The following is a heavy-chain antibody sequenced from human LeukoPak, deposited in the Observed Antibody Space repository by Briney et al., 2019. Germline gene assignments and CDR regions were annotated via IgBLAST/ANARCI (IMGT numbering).Heavy chain of an antibody. V-gene: IGHV1-69*01. D-gene: IGHD3-9*01. CDR3: ASYAPTIYNWFGP. J-gene: IGHJ5*02. Sequence: SVKVSCKASGGTFSSYAISWVRQAPGQGLEWMGGIIPIFGTANYAQKFQGRVTITADESTSTAYMELSSLRSEDTAVYYCASYAPTIYNWFGPWGQGTLVTVSS. CDR1: GGTFSSYA. CDR2: IIPIFGTA.